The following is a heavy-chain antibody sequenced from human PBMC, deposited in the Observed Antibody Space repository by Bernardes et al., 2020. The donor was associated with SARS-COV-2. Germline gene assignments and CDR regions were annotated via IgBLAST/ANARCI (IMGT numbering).Heavy chain of an antibody. CDR3: ATEDIVVVVAEGGMDV. Sequence: GGSLRLSCAASGFTFSSYSMNWVRQAPGKGLEWVSYISSSSSTIYYADSVKGRFTISRDNAKNSLYLQMNSLRAEDTAVYYCATEDIVVVVAEGGMDVWGQGTTVTVSS. J-gene: IGHJ6*02. CDR1: GFTFSSYS. CDR2: ISSSSSTI. D-gene: IGHD2-15*01. V-gene: IGHV3-48*01.